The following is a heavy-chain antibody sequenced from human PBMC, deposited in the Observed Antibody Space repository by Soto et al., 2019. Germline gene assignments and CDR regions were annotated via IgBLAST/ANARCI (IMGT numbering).Heavy chain of an antibody. CDR3: ARVVDTSMAIDY. V-gene: IGHV5-51*01. CDR2: MYLGDSDT. D-gene: IGHD5-18*01. Sequence: GESLKISCKGSGYSFTNYWIDWVRQMPGKGLEWMGIMYLGDSDTRYSPSFQGQVTISADKSISTAYLHWSSLKASDTAMYYCARVVDTSMAIDYWGQGTLVTVSS. CDR1: GYSFTNYW. J-gene: IGHJ4*02.